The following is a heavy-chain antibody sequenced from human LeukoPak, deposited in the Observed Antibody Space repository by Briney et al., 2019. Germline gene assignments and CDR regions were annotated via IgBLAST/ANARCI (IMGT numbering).Heavy chain of an antibody. CDR3: ARYYYDSSGYYVFDY. V-gene: IGHV1-69*13. D-gene: IGHD3-22*01. J-gene: IGHJ4*02. CDR2: IIPIFGTA. Sequence: SVKVSCKASGGTFSSYAISWVRQAPGQGLEWMGGIIPIFGTANYAQKFQGRVTITADESTSTAYMELSSLRSEDTAVYYCARYYYDSSGYYVFDYWGQGTLVTVSA. CDR1: GGTFSSYA.